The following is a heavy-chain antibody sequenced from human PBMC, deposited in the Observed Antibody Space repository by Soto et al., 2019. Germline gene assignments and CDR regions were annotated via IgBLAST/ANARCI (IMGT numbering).Heavy chain of an antibody. CDR2: IHHTGST. D-gene: IGHD6-19*01. CDR1: GGSISSXXW. CDR3: XXXXAVAARYFDF. Sequence: QVKLQESGPGLVKPSGTLSLTCNVSGGSISSXXWXXXXXQPPGKGLEWVGEIHHTGSTIYNPSXXXXXXXXXXXXXXXXXXXXXXXXXXXXXXXXXXXXXAVAARYFDFWGQGALVFVSS. V-gene: IGHV4-4*02. J-gene: IGHJ4*02.